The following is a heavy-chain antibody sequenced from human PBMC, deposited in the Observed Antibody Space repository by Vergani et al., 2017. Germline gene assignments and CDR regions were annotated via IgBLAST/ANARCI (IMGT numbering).Heavy chain of an antibody. CDR3: ARGNGSYRYTLFDY. D-gene: IGHD3-16*02. Sequence: QVQLQQWGAGLLKPSETLSLTCAVYGGSFSGYYWSWIRQPPGKGLEWIGEINHSGSTNYNPSLKSRVTISVDTSKNQFSLKLSSVTAADTAVYYCARGNGSYRYTLFDYWGQGTLVTVSS. CDR2: INHSGST. J-gene: IGHJ4*02. V-gene: IGHV4-34*01. CDR1: GGSFSGYY.